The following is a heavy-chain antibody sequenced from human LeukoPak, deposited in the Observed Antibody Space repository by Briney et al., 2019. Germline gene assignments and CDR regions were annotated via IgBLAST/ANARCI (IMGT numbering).Heavy chain of an antibody. CDR1: GFTLRNYA. J-gene: IGHJ4*02. V-gene: IGHV3-23*01. Sequence: PGGSLRLSCAASGFTLRNYAMSWVRQAPGKGLEWVSAISGSGASTYYADSVKGRFTISRDNAKNSLYLQMNSLRAEDTAVYYCATAPADYGDYDGYPYDYWGQGTLVTVSS. CDR3: ATAPADYGDYDGYPYDY. D-gene: IGHD4-17*01. CDR2: ISGSGAST.